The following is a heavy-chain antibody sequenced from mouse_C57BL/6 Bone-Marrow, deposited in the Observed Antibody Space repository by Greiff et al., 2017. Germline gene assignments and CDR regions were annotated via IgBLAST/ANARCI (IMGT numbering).Heavy chain of an antibody. Sequence: QVQLQQSGAELARPGASVKLSCKASGYTFTSYGISWVKQRTGQGLEWIGEIYPRSGNTYYNEKFKGKATLTADKSSSTAYMELRSLTSEDSAVXFCAIVYYYGSSDYFDYWGQGTTLTVSS. CDR2: IYPRSGNT. CDR3: AIVYYYGSSDYFDY. V-gene: IGHV1-81*01. J-gene: IGHJ2*01. D-gene: IGHD1-1*01. CDR1: GYTFTSYG.